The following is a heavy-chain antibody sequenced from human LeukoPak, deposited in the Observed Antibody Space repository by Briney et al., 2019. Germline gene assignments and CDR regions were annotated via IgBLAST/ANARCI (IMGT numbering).Heavy chain of an antibody. J-gene: IGHJ4*02. CDR3: ASFKMATMDEGFDY. CDR2: IYYSGST. Sequence: KPSETLSLTCTVSGGSISSSSYYWGWIRQPPGKGLEWIGSIYYSGSTYYNPSLKSRVTISVDTSKNQFSLKLSSVTAADTAVYYCASFKMATMDEGFDYWGQGTLVTVSS. CDR1: GGSISSSSYY. D-gene: IGHD5-24*01. V-gene: IGHV4-39*01.